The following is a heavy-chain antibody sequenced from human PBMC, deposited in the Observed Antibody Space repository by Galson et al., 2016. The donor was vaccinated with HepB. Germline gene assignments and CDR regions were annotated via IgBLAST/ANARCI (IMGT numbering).Heavy chain of an antibody. CDR2: IWYDGNNK. J-gene: IGHJ6*02. D-gene: IGHD3-16*01. V-gene: IGHV3-33*01. CDR3: ARDPAANDYIWGWDV. Sequence: SLRLSCAASGFTFSDYAIHWVRQAPGKGLEWVAVIWYDGNNKFYSDSVKGRFIVSRDNSSSLFYLQMNSLRLEDTAVYYCARDPAANDYIWGWDVWGQGTTVTVSS. CDR1: GFTFSDYA.